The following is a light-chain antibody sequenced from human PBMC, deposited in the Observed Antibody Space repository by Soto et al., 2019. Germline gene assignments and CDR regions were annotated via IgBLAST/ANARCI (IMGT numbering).Light chain of an antibody. CDR2: GAS. CDR3: QQYNNWPPIT. Sequence: EIVLTQSPGTLSLSPGERATLSCRASQSVGSHLAWYQQRPGQAPRLLIYGASYRATGIPPRFSGSGSGTDFTLTISSLQSEDFAVYYCQQYNNWPPITFGQGTRLEN. J-gene: IGKJ5*01. CDR1: QSVGSH. V-gene: IGKV3-15*01.